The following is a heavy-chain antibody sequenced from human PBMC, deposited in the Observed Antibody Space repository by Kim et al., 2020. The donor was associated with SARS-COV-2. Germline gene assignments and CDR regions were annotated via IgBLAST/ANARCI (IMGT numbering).Heavy chain of an antibody. CDR3: ARGSSGSYPRAFDI. V-gene: IGHV3-74*01. J-gene: IGHJ3*02. Sequence: DSVKCRLTISRDNTKNTLYLKMTSLIAEDTAVYYCARGSSGSYPRAFDIWGQGTMVTVSS. D-gene: IGHD1-26*01.